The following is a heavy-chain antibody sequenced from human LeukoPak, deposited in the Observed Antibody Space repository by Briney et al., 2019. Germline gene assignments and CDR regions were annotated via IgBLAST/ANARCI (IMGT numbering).Heavy chain of an antibody. Sequence: SETLSLTCSVSGGSISGYHWNWIRQSPGKGLQWIANIFYTGNADYNPSLRSRVAISLDTSKNKVSLILTSVTAADTAIYYCARRTYCSGGRCYGEYWFDPWGPRILVTVSS. CDR3: ARRTYCSGGRCYGEYWFDP. CDR1: GGSISGYH. CDR2: IFYTGNA. J-gene: IGHJ5*02. V-gene: IGHV4-59*08. D-gene: IGHD2-15*01.